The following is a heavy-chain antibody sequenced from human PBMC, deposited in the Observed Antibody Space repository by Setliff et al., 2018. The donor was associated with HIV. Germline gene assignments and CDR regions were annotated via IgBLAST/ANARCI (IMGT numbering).Heavy chain of an antibody. Sequence: PSETLSLTCDVSGFSISSRYYWTWIRQPPGKGLEWIGDINHSGTPYYNPSLKNRVTISVDTSKNQFSLKLSSVTAADTAVYYCVGSDYYYDSSGYYYYWGQGTLVTVSS. D-gene: IGHD3-22*01. CDR1: GFSISSRYY. V-gene: IGHV4-38-2*01. CDR3: VGSDYYYDSSGYYYY. J-gene: IGHJ4*02. CDR2: INHSGTP.